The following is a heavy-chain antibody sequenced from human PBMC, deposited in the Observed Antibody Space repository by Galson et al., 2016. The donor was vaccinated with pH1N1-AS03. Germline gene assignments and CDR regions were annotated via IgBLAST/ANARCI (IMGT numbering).Heavy chain of an antibody. V-gene: IGHV3-30-3*02. CDR2: TSYNGRNK. Sequence: SLRLSCAASGFAFSDYTMHWVRQAPGKGLEWVAVTSYNGRNKYYTDSVQGRFSISRDNSKNTLHHQMISLRDEDTAVYFCARSPSSAWHNFDYWGQGALVVVST. CDR1: GFAFSDYT. J-gene: IGHJ4*02. D-gene: IGHD6-19*01. CDR3: ARSPSSAWHNFDY.